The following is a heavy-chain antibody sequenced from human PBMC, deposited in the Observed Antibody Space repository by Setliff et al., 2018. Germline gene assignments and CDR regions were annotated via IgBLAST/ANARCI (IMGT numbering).Heavy chain of an antibody. J-gene: IGHJ4*02. V-gene: IGHV4-39*07. CDR3: ARGRVEMATITPFDD. CDR1: GGSISSSSYY. CDR2: IYYSGST. D-gene: IGHD5-12*01. Sequence: SETLSLTCTVSGGSISSSSYYWGWIRQPPGKGLEWIGSIYYSGSTYYNPSLKSRVTISVDTSKNQFSLKLSSVTAADTAVYYCARGRVEMATITPFDDWGQGTLVTVSS.